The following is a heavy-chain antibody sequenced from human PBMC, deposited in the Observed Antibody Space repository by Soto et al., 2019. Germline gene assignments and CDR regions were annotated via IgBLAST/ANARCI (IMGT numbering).Heavy chain of an antibody. Sequence: PSETLSLTCTVSGGSVSSGSYYWSWIRQPPGKGLEWIGYIYYSGSTNYNPSLKSRVTISVDTSKNQFSLKLSSVTAADTAVYYCAARLHPSNYDFWSGYDYWGQGTLVTVSS. CDR2: IYYSGST. D-gene: IGHD3-3*01. CDR1: GGSVSSGSYY. V-gene: IGHV4-61*01. J-gene: IGHJ4*02. CDR3: AARLHPSNYDFWSGYDY.